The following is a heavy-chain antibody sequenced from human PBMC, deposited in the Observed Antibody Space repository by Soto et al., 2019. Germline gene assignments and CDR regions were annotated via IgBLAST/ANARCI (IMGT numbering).Heavy chain of an antibody. J-gene: IGHJ6*02. V-gene: IGHV1-18*01. CDR3: AMVDVYVTPSPQDV. D-gene: IGHD3-16*01. CDR2: INTYNGNT. CDR1: GYTFTRYG. Sequence: QVQLVQSGAEVKNRGASVKVSCKACGYTFTRYGIGWARQAPGQGLEWMGWINTYNGNTNYAQNVQGRVTLTTDTSTSTAYTELRSLRSNDTAIYYCAMVDVYVTPSPQDVWGQGTTVIVSS.